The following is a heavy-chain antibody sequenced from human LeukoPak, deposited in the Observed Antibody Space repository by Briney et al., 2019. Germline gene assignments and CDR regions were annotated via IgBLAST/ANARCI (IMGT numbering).Heavy chain of an antibody. CDR3: ARSEQLDFDY. D-gene: IGHD6-13*01. CDR2: IYYSGST. CDR1: GGSISSSSYY. Sequence: SETLSLTCTVSGGSISSSSYYWGWIRQPPGKGLEWIGSIYYSGSTYYNPSLKSRVTISVDTSKNQFSLKLSSVTAADTAVYYCARSEQLDFDYWGQGTLVTVSS. J-gene: IGHJ4*02. V-gene: IGHV4-39*07.